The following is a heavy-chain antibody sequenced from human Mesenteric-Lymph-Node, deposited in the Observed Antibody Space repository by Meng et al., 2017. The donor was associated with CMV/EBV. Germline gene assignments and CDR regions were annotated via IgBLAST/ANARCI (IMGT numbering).Heavy chain of an antibody. V-gene: IGHV4-38-2*02. D-gene: IGHD3-22*01. Sequence: SETLSLTCTVSGYSISSGYYWGWIRQPPGKGLEWIGNIYRSGSTYYNPSLKSRVTMSVDTSKNQFSLKLSSVTAADTAVYYCARDIVDGSGYRANNYYYYGMDVWDQGTTVTVSS. J-gene: IGHJ6*02. CDR2: IYRSGST. CDR1: GYSISSGYY. CDR3: ARDIVDGSGYRANNYYYYGMDV.